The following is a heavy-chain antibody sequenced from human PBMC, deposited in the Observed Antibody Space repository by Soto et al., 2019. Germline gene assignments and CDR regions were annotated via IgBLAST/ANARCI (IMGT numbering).Heavy chain of an antibody. CDR3: ARKLNSNYVLWYYYGMDV. D-gene: IGHD4-4*01. Sequence: SETLSLTCTVSGGSISSYYWSWIRQPPGKGLEWIGYIYYSGSTNYNPSLKSRVTISVDTSKNQFSLKLSSVTAADTAVYYCARKLNSNYVLWYYYGMDVWGQGTTVTVSS. CDR1: GGSISSYY. V-gene: IGHV4-59*01. J-gene: IGHJ6*02. CDR2: IYYSGST.